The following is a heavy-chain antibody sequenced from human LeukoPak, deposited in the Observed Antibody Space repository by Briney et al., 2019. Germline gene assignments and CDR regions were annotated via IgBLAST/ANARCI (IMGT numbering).Heavy chain of an antibody. Sequence: ASVKVSCKASGYTFTSYGISWVRQAPGQRLEGMGWISAYNGNTNYAQKLQGRVTMTTDPSTSTAYMELRSLRSDGTAVYYCARGWLAYNLFDPWGQGTLVTVSS. CDR3: ARGWLAYNLFDP. J-gene: IGHJ5*02. CDR1: GYTFTSYG. V-gene: IGHV1-18*01. D-gene: IGHD6-19*01. CDR2: ISAYNGNT.